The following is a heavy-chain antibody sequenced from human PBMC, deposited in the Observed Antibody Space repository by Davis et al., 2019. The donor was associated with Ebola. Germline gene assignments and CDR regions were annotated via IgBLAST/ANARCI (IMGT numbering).Heavy chain of an antibody. Sequence: ESLKISCAASGFTFSSYSMNWVRQPPGKGLEWIGYIYYSGSTYYNPSLKSRVTISVDTSKNQFSLKLSSVTAADTAVYYCARHDGPERITTIFWYFDLWGRGTLVTVSS. D-gene: IGHD3-10*01. CDR3: ARHDGPERITTIFWYFDL. CDR1: GFTFSSYS. V-gene: IGHV4-59*08. CDR2: IYYSGST. J-gene: IGHJ2*01.